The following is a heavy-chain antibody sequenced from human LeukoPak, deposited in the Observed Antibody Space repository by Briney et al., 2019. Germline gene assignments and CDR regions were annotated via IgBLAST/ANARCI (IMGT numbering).Heavy chain of an antibody. CDR3: AREWIPYSRDDY. V-gene: IGHV3-11*06. Sequence: PGGSLRLSCAASGFTFSDYYMSWIRQAPGQGLEWVSYISSSSSYTNYADSAKGRFTISRDNAKNSLYLQMNSLRAEDTAVYYCAREWIPYSRDDYWGQGTLVTVSS. D-gene: IGHD6-13*01. CDR1: GFTFSDYY. J-gene: IGHJ4*02. CDR2: ISSSSSYT.